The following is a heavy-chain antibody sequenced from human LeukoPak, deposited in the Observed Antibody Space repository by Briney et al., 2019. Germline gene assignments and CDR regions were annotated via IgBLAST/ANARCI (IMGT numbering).Heavy chain of an antibody. CDR3: ARRYCCGDCYSPDYGMDV. D-gene: IGHD2-21*02. Sequence: SVKVSCKASGGTFSSYAISWVRQAPGQGLEWMGRIIPIFGIANYAQKFQGRVTITADKSTSTAYMELSSLRSEDTAVYYCARRYCCGDCYSPDYGMDVWGQGTTVTVSS. V-gene: IGHV1-69*04. CDR2: IIPIFGIA. J-gene: IGHJ6*02. CDR1: GGTFSSYA.